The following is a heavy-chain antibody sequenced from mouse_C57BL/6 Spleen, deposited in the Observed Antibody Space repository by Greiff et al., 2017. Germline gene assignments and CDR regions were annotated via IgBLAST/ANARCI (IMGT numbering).Heavy chain of an antibody. J-gene: IGHJ3*01. Sequence: VQLQQSGPVLVKPGASVKMSCKASGYTFTDYYMNWVKQSHGKSLEWIGVINPYNGGTSYNQKFKGKATLTVDKSSSTAYMELNSLTSEDSAVYYCARSGDSWFAYWGQGTLVTVSA. D-gene: IGHD3-2*02. CDR2: INPYNGGT. V-gene: IGHV1-19*01. CDR3: ARSGDSWFAY. CDR1: GYTFTDYY.